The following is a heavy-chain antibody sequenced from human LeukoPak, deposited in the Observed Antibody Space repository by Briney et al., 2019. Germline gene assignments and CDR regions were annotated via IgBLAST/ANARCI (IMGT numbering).Heavy chain of an antibody. Sequence: SETLSLTCTVSGGYISSYYWSWIRQPPGKGLEWIGCIYYSGSSDYNPSLKSRVTISVDTSTKQFSLRLRSVTAADTAIYYCARGPYFTNHYDSSGYAYYFDSWGQGTLVTVSS. CDR3: ARGPYFTNHYDSSGYAYYFDS. CDR1: GGYISSYY. V-gene: IGHV4-59*01. J-gene: IGHJ4*02. CDR2: IYYSGSS. D-gene: IGHD3-22*01.